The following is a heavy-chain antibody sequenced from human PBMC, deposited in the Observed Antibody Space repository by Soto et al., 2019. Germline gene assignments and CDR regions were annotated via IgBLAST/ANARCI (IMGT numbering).Heavy chain of an antibody. CDR3: ARAKGFYSSSSYYYYGMDV. CDR1: GGSISSSNW. V-gene: IGHV4-4*02. Sequence: PXETLSLTCAVSGGSISSSNWWSCVRQPPGKGLEWIGEIYHSGSTNYNPSLKSRVTISVDKSKNQFSLKLSSVTAADTAVYYCARAKGFYSSSSYYYYGMDVWGQGTTVTVSS. CDR2: IYHSGST. J-gene: IGHJ6*02. D-gene: IGHD6-6*01.